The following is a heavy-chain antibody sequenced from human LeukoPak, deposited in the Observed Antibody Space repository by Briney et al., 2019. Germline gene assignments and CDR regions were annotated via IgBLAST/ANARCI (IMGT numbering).Heavy chain of an antibody. V-gene: IGHV3-30*18. D-gene: IGHD3-3*01. CDR3: AKEATYYDFWSGYFLSGAFDY. J-gene: IGHJ4*02. CDR1: GFTFSSYG. CDR2: ISYDGSNK. Sequence: QPGRSLRLSCAASGFTFSSYGMHWVRQAPGKGLEWVAFISYDGSNKYYADSVKGRFTISRDNSKNTLYLQMNSLRAEDTAVYYCAKEATYYDFWSGYFLSGAFDYWGQGTLVTVPS.